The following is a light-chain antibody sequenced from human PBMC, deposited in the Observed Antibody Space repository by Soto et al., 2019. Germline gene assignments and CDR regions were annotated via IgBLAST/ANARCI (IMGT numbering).Light chain of an antibody. J-gene: IGKJ2*01. V-gene: IGKV3D-15*01. CDR1: QSVSSN. CDR2: DAS. CDR3: QQYDNWPPKYT. Sequence: EIVMTQSPATLSVSPGERTTLSCRASQSVSSNLAWYQQKPGQAPRLLIYDASTRAAGIPARFSGSGSGTEFTLTISSLQSEDFAVYYCQQYDNWPPKYTFGQGTKLVIK.